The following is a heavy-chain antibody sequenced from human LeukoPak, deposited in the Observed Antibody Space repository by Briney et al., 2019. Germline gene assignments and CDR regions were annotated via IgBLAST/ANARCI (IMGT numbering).Heavy chain of an antibody. D-gene: IGHD1-14*01. CDR2: ISAYDGRT. J-gene: IGHJ4*02. V-gene: IGHV1-18*01. CDR1: GFAFNKYG. CDR3: ARDPSNTVGRNIYFDY. Sequence: ASVKVSCKASGFAFNKYGFSWVRQPPGQGPEWLGLISAYDGRTNYAQNLQGRLTLTTDTSTTTAYMELRSLTSDDTAVYYCARDPSNTVGRNIYFDYWGQGTLVTVSS.